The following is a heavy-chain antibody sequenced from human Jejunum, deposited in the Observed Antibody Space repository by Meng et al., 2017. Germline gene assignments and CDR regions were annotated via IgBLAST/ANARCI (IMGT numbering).Heavy chain of an antibody. Sequence: VQLHDAGPGLVKPSGTLSRPCAVSGASISDSNWWSWVRQPPGKGLEWIGEIYHTGTPNYNPSLKSRVTMSLDKSKNQFSLELTSVTAADTAVYYCARDLLGPAIAATGWFDPWGQGTLVTVSS. CDR2: IYHTGTP. V-gene: IGHV4-4*02. D-gene: IGHD6-13*01. J-gene: IGHJ5*02. CDR1: GASISDSNW. CDR3: ARDLLGPAIAATGWFDP.